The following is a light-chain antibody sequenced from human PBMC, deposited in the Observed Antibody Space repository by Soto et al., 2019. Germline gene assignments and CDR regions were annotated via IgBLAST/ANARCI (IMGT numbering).Light chain of an antibody. CDR2: AAS. Sequence: DIQMTQSPSSLSASVGDRVTITCRASQSIGRSLNWYQQKPGKAPNLLIYAASSLQSGVPSKFSGSGSGTDFPLTISSLQPEDFATYYCQQSYSTPRTFGQGTKVEIK. CDR3: QQSYSTPRT. J-gene: IGKJ1*01. CDR1: QSIGRS. V-gene: IGKV1-39*01.